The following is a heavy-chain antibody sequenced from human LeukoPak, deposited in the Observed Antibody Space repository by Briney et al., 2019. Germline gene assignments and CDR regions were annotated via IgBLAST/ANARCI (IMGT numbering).Heavy chain of an antibody. J-gene: IGHJ6*02. V-gene: IGHV4-34*01. CDR2: INHSGST. CDR1: GFTFSTYS. D-gene: IGHD2-15*01. Sequence: YPGGSLRLSCAASGFTFSTYSMNWVRQPPGKGLEWIGEINHSGSTNYNPSLKSRVTISVDTSKNQFSLKLSSVTAADTAVYYCARLGFRGGQKYYYYYGMDVWGQGTTVTVSS. CDR3: ARLGFRGGQKYYYYYGMDV.